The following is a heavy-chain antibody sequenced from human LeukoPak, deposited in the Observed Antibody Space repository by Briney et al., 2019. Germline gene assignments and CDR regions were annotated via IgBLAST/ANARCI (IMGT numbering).Heavy chain of an antibody. CDR2: IDPSDSYT. Sequence: GESLKISCQGSGYSFSDYYVTWVRQMPGKGLEWMGRIDPSDSYTNYSPSFQGHVTFSTDTSISTAFLQWSSLKASDTAMYYCARHFSFDYYGLVVWGQGTTVTVSS. V-gene: IGHV5-10-1*01. J-gene: IGHJ6*02. CDR1: GYSFSDYY. CDR3: ARHFSFDYYGLVV. D-gene: IGHD3-3*02.